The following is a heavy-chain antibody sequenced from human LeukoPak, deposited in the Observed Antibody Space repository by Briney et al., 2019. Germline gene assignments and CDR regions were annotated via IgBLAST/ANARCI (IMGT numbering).Heavy chain of an antibody. V-gene: IGHV1-18*04. CDR2: ISAYNGNT. Sequence: ASVKVPCKASGYTFTGYYMHWVRQAPGQGLEWMGWISAYNGNTNYAQKLQGRVTMTTDTSTSTAYMELRSLRSDDTAVYFCARDIGNYFDYWGQGTLVTVSS. J-gene: IGHJ4*02. CDR1: GYTFTGYY. CDR3: ARDIGNYFDY. D-gene: IGHD1-26*01.